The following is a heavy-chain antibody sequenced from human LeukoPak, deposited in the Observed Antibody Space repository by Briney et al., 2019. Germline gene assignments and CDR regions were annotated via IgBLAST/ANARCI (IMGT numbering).Heavy chain of an antibody. Sequence: SVNVSCKASGGTFSSYAISWVRQAPGQGLEWMGGIIPIFGTANYAQKFQGRVTITTDESTSTAYMELSSLRSEDTAVYYCATYYYDSSGYYYFDYWGQGTLVTVSS. CDR1: GGTFSSYA. CDR2: IIPIFGTA. V-gene: IGHV1-69*05. CDR3: ATYYYDSSGYYYFDY. J-gene: IGHJ4*02. D-gene: IGHD3-22*01.